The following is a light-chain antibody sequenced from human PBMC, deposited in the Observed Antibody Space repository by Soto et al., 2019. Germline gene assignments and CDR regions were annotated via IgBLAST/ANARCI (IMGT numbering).Light chain of an antibody. CDR3: QQYNSYPKT. CDR2: MAS. J-gene: IGKJ2*01. Sequence: DVQMTQSPSTLSASIGDTVTITCRASQTVVSWLAWYHQKPGRPPKLLIYMASILESGVPSRFSGRGSGTEFTLTISGLQPDDLGTYCCQQYNSYPKTFGEGTKLDI. CDR1: QTVVSW. V-gene: IGKV1-5*03.